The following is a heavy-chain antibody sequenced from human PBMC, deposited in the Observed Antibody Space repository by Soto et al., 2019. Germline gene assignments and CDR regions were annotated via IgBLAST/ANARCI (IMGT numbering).Heavy chain of an antibody. J-gene: IGHJ3*02. CDR1: GYTFTSHD. Sequence: QVQLVQSGAEVKKPGASVKVSCKASGYTFTSHDINWVRQATGQGLEWMGWMNPNSGNTGYAQKFQGRVTMTRNTSISTAYMELSSLRSEDTAVYYCARDVDPLPQGAFDIWGQGTMVTVSS. CDR2: MNPNSGNT. CDR3: ARDVDPLPQGAFDI. V-gene: IGHV1-8*01. D-gene: IGHD3-16*01.